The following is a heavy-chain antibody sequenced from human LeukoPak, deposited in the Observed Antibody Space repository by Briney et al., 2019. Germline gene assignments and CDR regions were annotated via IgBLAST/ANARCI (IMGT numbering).Heavy chain of an antibody. CDR1: GFTFSSYW. J-gene: IGHJ4*02. Sequence: GGSLRLSCAASGFTFSSYWMSWVRQAPGKGLEWVANIKQDGSEKYYVDSVKGRFTISRDNAKNSLYLQMNSLRAEDTAVYYCARDDERITMIVVVGFDYWGQGTLVTVSS. CDR3: ARDDERITMIVVVGFDY. V-gene: IGHV3-7*01. D-gene: IGHD3-22*01. CDR2: IKQDGSEK.